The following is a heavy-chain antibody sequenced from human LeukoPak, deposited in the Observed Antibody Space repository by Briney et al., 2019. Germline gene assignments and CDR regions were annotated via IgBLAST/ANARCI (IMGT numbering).Heavy chain of an antibody. V-gene: IGHV4-59*01. Sequence: SETLSLTCTVSGGSLSSYYWSWIRQPPGKGLEWIGYIYYSGSTNYNPSLKSRVTISVDTSTNQFSLKLSSVTAADTAVYYCAREQWLGAFDIWGQGTMVTVSS. D-gene: IGHD6-19*01. CDR1: GGSLSSYY. CDR2: IYYSGST. J-gene: IGHJ3*02. CDR3: AREQWLGAFDI.